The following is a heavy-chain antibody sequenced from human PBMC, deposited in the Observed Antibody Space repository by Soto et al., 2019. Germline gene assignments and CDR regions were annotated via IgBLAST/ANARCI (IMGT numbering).Heavy chain of an antibody. D-gene: IGHD2-2*01. J-gene: IGHJ5*02. CDR3: ARGDRGYCSSTSCPNWFDP. CDR1: HGSFRGYY. V-gene: IGHV4-59*01. Sequence: YVPLSRTCGVDHGSFRGYYWSWIRQPPGKGVEWIGYIYYSGSTNYNPSLKSRVTISVDTSKNQFSLKLSSVTAADTAVYYCARGDRGYCSSTSCPNWFDPWGQGTLVPGAS. CDR2: IYYSGST.